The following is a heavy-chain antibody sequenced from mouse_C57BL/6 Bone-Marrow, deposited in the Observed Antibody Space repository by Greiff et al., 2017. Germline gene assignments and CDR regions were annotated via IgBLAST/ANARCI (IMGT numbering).Heavy chain of an antibody. V-gene: IGHV1-55*01. CDR1: GYTFTSYW. Sequence: QVQLQQPGAELVKPGASVKMSCKASGYTFTSYWITWVKQRPGQGLEWIGDIYPGSGSTNYNEKFKSKATLTVDKSSSTAYMQLSSLTSEDSAVYFCARDGYHWYFDVWGTGTTVTVSS. D-gene: IGHD2-3*01. CDR3: ARDGYHWYFDV. CDR2: IYPGSGST. J-gene: IGHJ1*03.